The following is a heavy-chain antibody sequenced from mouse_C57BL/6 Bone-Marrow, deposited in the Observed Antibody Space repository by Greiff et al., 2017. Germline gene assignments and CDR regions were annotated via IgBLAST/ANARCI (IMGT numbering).Heavy chain of an antibody. CDR2: IDPETGGT. CDR1: GYTFTDYE. CDR3: TGGVTNAMGY. Sequence: VQLQQSGAELVRPGASVTLSCKASGYTFTDYEMHWVKQTPVHGLEWIGAIDPETGGTAYNQKFKGKAILTADKSSSTAYMELRSLTSEDSAVYDCTGGVTNAMGYWGRGTSVTVSA. V-gene: IGHV1-15*01. D-gene: IGHD2-2*01. J-gene: IGHJ4*01.